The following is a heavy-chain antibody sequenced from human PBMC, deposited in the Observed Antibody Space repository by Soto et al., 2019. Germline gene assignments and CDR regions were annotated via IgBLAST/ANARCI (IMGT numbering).Heavy chain of an antibody. V-gene: IGHV5-51*01. CDR2: IYPGDSDT. Sequence: PGESLKISCKGSGYSFTSYWIGWVRQMPGKGLERMGIIYPGDSDTRYSPSFQGQVTISADKSISTAYLQWSSLKASDTAMYYCASTSPYDYIWGSYRSNGLEFDYWGQGTLVTVSS. D-gene: IGHD3-16*02. J-gene: IGHJ4*02. CDR1: GYSFTSYW. CDR3: ASTSPYDYIWGSYRSNGLEFDY.